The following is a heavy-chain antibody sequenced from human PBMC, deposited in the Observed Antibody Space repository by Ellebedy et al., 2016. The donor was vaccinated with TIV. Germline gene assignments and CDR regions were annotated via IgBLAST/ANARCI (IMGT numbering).Heavy chain of an antibody. D-gene: IGHD3-22*01. CDR2: IIPIFGTA. CDR3: ARDLRTQYYYDSSGYYPWAFDI. V-gene: IGHV1-69*13. CDR1: GGTFSSYA. Sequence: ASVKVSCKASGGTFSSYAISWVRQAPGQGLEWMGGIIPIFGTANYAQKFQGRVTITADESTSTAYMELSSLRSEDTAVYYCARDLRTQYYYDSSGYYPWAFDIWGQGTMVTVSS. J-gene: IGHJ3*02.